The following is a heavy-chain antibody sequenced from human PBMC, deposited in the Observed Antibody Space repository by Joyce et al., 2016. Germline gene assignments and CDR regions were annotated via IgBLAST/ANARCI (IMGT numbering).Heavy chain of an antibody. CDR2: INNSGVT. CDR1: GGPFRGFF. J-gene: IGHJ4*02. CDR3: ARSQWLAPWMY. V-gene: IGHV4-34*01. Sequence: QVQLQQWGAGLLKPSETLSLTCAVSGGPFRGFFWTWIRQPPGKGLEWIGDINNSGVTNYNPSLKTRVTFSVDTSKNQFSLKLTSLSAADTAVYYCARSQWLAPWMYWGQGTPVTVSS. D-gene: IGHD6-19*01.